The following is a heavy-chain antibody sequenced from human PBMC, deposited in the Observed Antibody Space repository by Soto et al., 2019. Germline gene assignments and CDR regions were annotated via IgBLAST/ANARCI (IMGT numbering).Heavy chain of an antibody. J-gene: IGHJ4*02. V-gene: IGHV4-30-2*06. Sequence: TLSLTGTVSGGSMSYGGFSWSWIRQSPGKGMELIGYISRLDNHYFNPSFKSRVNMSIDRSRNQFYLNLSSITAADRAVYYCARGAGYDPFDXWGQGVLVTVSX. D-gene: IGHD5-12*01. CDR3: ARGAGYDPFDX. CDR1: GGSMSYGGFS. CDR2: ISRLDNH.